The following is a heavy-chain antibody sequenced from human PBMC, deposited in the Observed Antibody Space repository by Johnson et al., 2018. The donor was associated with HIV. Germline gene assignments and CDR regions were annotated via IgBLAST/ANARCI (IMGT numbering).Heavy chain of an antibody. V-gene: IGHV3-30-3*01. Sequence: QVQLVESGGGVVQPGRSLRLSCAASGFTFSSYALHWVRQAPGKGLQWVAVISYDGSNQYYADSVKGRFTISRDNSKNTLHLQMNSLRAAEPAVYYCARDPYYDFLTGPRDAFDIWGQGTMVTVSS. CDR3: ARDPYYDFLTGPRDAFDI. CDR2: ISYDGSNQ. J-gene: IGHJ3*02. CDR1: GFTFSSYA. D-gene: IGHD3-9*01.